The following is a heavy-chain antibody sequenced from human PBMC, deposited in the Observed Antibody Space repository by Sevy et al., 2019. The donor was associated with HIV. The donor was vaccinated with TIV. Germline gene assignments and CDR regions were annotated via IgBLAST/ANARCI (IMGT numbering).Heavy chain of an antibody. CDR3: AREEVEAAFDI. Sequence: SDTLSLTCTVSAGSISSYYWSWIRQPAGKGLEWIGRIYTSGSTNYNPSLKSRVTMSVDTSKNQFSLKLSSVTAADTAVYYCAREEVEAAFDIWGQGTMVTVSS. CDR1: AGSISSYY. CDR2: IYTSGST. J-gene: IGHJ3*02. V-gene: IGHV4-4*07. D-gene: IGHD1-26*01.